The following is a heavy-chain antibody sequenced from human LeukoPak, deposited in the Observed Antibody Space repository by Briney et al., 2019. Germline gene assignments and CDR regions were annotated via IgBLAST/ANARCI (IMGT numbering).Heavy chain of an antibody. CDR3: ARGVPRPTNFDF. D-gene: IGHD1-1*01. V-gene: IGHV3-7*01. Sequence: GGSLRLSCAVSGFTFSNSWMSWVRQAPGKGLEWVASIKEDGSAKKYVDSVEGRFTISRDNAQNSLSLQMNSLRVEDTAVYYCARGVPRPTNFDFWGQGTLVTVSS. CDR2: IKEDGSAK. J-gene: IGHJ4*02. CDR1: GFTFSNSW.